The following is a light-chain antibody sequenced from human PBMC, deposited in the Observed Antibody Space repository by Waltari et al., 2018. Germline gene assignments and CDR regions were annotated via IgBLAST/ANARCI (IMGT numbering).Light chain of an antibody. CDR1: QSVRTN. Sequence: EIVMTQSPVTLSVSPGERAALSCRPSQSVRTNLACYQQRPGQTPRLLIYGTSTRATEIKARFSGSGSGTEFTLTISSLQSEDFAVYYCQQYNDWPYTFGQGTKLEIK. CDR2: GTS. CDR3: QQYNDWPYT. V-gene: IGKV3-15*01. J-gene: IGKJ2*01.